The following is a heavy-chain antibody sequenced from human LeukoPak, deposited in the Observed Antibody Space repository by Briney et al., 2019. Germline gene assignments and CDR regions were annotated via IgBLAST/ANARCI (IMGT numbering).Heavy chain of an antibody. CDR3: AREGGYDILTGYQDY. CDR2: INPNNGDT. D-gene: IGHD3-9*01. CDR1: GYIFTTYF. J-gene: IGHJ4*02. V-gene: IGHV1-2*02. Sequence: GASVKVSCKASGYIFTTYFIHWVRQAPGQGLEWMGWINPNNGDTNYVQKFQGRVTMTRDTSISTAYMELTRLISDDTAVYYCAREGGYDILTGYQDYWGQGTLVTVSS.